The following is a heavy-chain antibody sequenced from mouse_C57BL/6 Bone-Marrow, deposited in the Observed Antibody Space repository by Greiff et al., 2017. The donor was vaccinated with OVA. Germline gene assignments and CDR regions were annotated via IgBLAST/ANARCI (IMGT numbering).Heavy chain of an antibody. CDR3: ARAVYYYGSSYRWWYFDV. CDR2: INPNYGTT. J-gene: IGHJ1*03. Sequence: VQLQQSGPELVKPGASVKISCKASGYSFTDYNMNWVKQSNGKSLEWIGVINPNYGTTSYNQKFKGKATLTVDQSSSTAYMQLNSLTSEDAAVYYCARAVYYYGSSYRWWYFDVWGTGTTVTVSS. D-gene: IGHD1-1*01. CDR1: GYSFTDYN. V-gene: IGHV1-39*01.